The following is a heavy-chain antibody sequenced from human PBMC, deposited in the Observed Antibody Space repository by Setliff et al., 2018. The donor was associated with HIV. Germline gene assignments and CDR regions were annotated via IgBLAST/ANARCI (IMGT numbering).Heavy chain of an antibody. D-gene: IGHD6-19*01. V-gene: IGHV4-61*08. CDR2: IYYSGST. J-gene: IGHJ5*02. Sequence: SETLSLTCTVSGGSISSGDYYWSWIRQPPGKGLEWIGYIYYSGSTNYNPSLKSRVTISVDTSKNQFSLKLSSVTAADTAVYYCAREGLAVAGLNWFDPWGQGTLVTVSS. CDR1: GGSISSGDYY. CDR3: AREGLAVAGLNWFDP.